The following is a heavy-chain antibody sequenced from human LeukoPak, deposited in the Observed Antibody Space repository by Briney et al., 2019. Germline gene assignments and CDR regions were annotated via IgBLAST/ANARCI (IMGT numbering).Heavy chain of an antibody. CDR2: IYSGGST. CDR1: GFTFSIQA. D-gene: IGHD3-10*01. CDR3: ASAAHPWSYYFDY. Sequence: GGSLRLSCAASGFTFSIQAMTWVRQAPGKGLEWVSVIYSGGSTYYADSVKGRFTISRDNSKNTLYLQMNSLRAEDTAVYYCASAAHPWSYYFDYWGQGTLVTVSS. J-gene: IGHJ4*02. V-gene: IGHV3-66*01.